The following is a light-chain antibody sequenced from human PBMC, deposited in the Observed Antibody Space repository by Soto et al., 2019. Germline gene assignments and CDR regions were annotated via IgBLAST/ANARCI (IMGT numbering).Light chain of an antibody. Sequence: DIVMTQSPDSLAVSLGERATINCKSSQSVLYSSNNKNYLGWYQQKQGQPPKLLIYWASTRESGVPDRFSGSGSGTDFTLTIISLQAEDVAVYYCQQYYSTPRTFGQGTKVEIK. V-gene: IGKV4-1*01. CDR3: QQYYSTPRT. CDR2: WAS. CDR1: QSVLYSSNNKNY. J-gene: IGKJ1*01.